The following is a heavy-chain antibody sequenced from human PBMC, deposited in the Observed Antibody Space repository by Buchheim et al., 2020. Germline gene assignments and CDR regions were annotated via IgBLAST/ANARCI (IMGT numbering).Heavy chain of an antibody. Sequence: QVQLVESGGGVVQPGRSLRLSCAASGFTFSSYGMHWVRQAPGKGLGWVAVISYDGSNKYYADSVKGRFTIPRDNSKNTRYLQMNSLRAEDTAVYYCAKGWAVMVYANPFDYWGQGTL. CDR2: ISYDGSNK. J-gene: IGHJ4*02. CDR1: GFTFSSYG. V-gene: IGHV3-30*18. D-gene: IGHD2-8*01. CDR3: AKGWAVMVYANPFDY.